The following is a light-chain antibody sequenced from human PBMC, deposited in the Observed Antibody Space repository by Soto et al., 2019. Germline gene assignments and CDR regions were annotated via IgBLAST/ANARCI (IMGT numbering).Light chain of an antibody. Sequence: DMQMTQSASSLSSSVGCRFTITCLSSHIISSYLNWYHQKPGKAPKLLIYATSSLQSGVPSRFSGSGSGTDFTLTVSSLQPEDFATYYCQQSYIKGTFGQGTKVDI. CDR2: ATS. V-gene: IGKV1-39*01. CDR1: HIISSY. CDR3: QQSYIKGT. J-gene: IGKJ1*01.